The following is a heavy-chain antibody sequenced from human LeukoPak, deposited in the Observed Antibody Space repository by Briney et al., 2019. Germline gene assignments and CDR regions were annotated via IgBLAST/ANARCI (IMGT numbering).Heavy chain of an antibody. CDR2: IYSGGST. CDR3: ARTETYYDFWSGYYTGMYYFDY. J-gene: IGHJ4*02. V-gene: IGHV3-53*01. D-gene: IGHD3-3*01. Sequence: GGSLRLSCAASGFTVSSNYMSWVRQAPGKGLEWVSVIYSGGSTYYADSVKGRFTISRDNAKNTLYLQMNSLRAEDTAVFYCARTETYYDFWSGYYTGMYYFDYWGQGTLVTVSS. CDR1: GFTVSSNY.